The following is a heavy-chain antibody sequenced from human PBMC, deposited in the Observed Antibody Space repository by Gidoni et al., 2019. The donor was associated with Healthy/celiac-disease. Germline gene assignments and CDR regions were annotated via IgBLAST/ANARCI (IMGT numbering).Heavy chain of an antibody. CDR2: INHSGRT. Sequence: QVQLQQWGAGLLKPSETLSLTFAVDGGSFSGYYWSWIRQPPGKGLEWIGEINHSGRTTYNPSLKSRVTISVDTSKNQFSLNLSSVTAADTAVYYCARSYNCFDPWGQGTLVTVSS. CDR3: ARSYNCFDP. V-gene: IGHV4-34*01. CDR1: GGSFSGYY. J-gene: IGHJ5*02.